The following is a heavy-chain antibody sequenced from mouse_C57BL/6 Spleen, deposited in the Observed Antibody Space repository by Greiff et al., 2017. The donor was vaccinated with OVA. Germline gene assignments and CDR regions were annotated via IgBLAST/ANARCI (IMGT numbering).Heavy chain of an antibody. CDR3: ASYSNLDY. V-gene: IGHV3-6*01. D-gene: IGHD2-5*01. CDR2: ISYDGSN. CDR1: GYSITSGYY. J-gene: IGHJ2*01. Sequence: EVQLQESGPGLVKPSQSLSLTCSVTGYSITSGYYWNWIRQFPGNKLEWMGYISYDGSNNYNPSLKNRISITRDTSKNQFFLKLNSVTTEDTATYYCASYSNLDYWGQGTTLTVSS.